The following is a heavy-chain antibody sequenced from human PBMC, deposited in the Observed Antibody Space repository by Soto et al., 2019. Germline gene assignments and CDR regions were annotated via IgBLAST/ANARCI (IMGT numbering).Heavy chain of an antibody. Sequence: RSETLSLTCAVSGGSIGNTNWWTWVRQPPGRGLEWIGEIYHSGSTNYNPSLKSRVTISVDTSKNQFSLKLSSVTAADTAVYYCARVGRDYDFWSGPSRRWFDPWGQGTLVTVSS. J-gene: IGHJ5*02. CDR2: IYHSGST. CDR3: ARVGRDYDFWSGPSRRWFDP. V-gene: IGHV4-4*02. D-gene: IGHD3-3*01. CDR1: GGSIGNTNW.